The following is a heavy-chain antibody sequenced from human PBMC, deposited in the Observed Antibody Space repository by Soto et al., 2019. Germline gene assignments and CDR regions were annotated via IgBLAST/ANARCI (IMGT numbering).Heavy chain of an antibody. CDR1: GFTFSSYW. V-gene: IGHV3-7*01. D-gene: IGHD3-3*01. CDR2: IKQDGSEE. Sequence: GGSLRLSCAASGFTFSSYWMSWVRQAPGKGLEWVANIKQDGSEEYYVDSVKGRFTISRDNAKNSLYLQMNSLRAEDTVVYYCARDRMYYDFWSGYAPRGPFYYYYGMDVWGQGTTVTV. J-gene: IGHJ6*02. CDR3: ARDRMYYDFWSGYAPRGPFYYYYGMDV.